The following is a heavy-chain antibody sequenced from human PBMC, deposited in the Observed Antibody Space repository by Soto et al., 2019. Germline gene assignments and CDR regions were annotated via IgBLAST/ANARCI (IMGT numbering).Heavy chain of an antibody. V-gene: IGHV1-18*01. Sequence: GASVKVSCITSGYTFNTYFITWVRQAPGQGLEWMGWISPHNGNTNYAEKFQGRVTMTADTITKTAYMELRNLRIDDTAVYYCARDTGNSFDYWGQGTPVTVSS. CDR2: ISPHNGNT. J-gene: IGHJ4*02. CDR3: ARDTGNSFDY. CDR1: GYTFNTYF.